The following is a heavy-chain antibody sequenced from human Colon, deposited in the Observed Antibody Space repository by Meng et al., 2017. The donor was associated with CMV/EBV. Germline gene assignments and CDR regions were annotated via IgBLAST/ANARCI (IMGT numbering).Heavy chain of an antibody. CDR1: GFTFDDYA. CDR2: ISWNSGRI. Sequence: GGSLRLSCAASGFTFDDYAMHWVRQAPGKGLEWVSGISWNSGRIGYADSVKGRFTISRDNAKNSLYLQMNSLRAEDTALYYCAKAPGYSSSPGYYYGMDVWGQGTTVTAP. D-gene: IGHD6-13*01. CDR3: AKAPGYSSSPGYYYGMDV. J-gene: IGHJ6*02. V-gene: IGHV3-9*01.